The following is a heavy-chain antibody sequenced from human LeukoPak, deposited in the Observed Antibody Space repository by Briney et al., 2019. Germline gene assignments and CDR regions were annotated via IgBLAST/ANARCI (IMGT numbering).Heavy chain of an antibody. CDR2: IYHSGST. J-gene: IGHJ4*02. CDR3: ARVVVITMVRGVRNYFDY. Sequence: SETLSLTCTVSGYSISSGYYWGWIRQPPGKGLEWIGSIYHSGSTYYNPSLKSRVTISVDTSKNQFSLKLSSVTAADTAVYYCARVVVITMVRGVRNYFDYWGQGTLVTVSS. D-gene: IGHD3-10*01. CDR1: GYSISSGYY. V-gene: IGHV4-38-2*02.